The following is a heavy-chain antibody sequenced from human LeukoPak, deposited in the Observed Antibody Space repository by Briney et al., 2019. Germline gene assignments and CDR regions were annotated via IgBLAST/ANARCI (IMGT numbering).Heavy chain of an antibody. J-gene: IGHJ4*02. D-gene: IGHD3-9*01. Sequence: SVKVSCKASGGTFSSYAISWVRQAPGQGLEWMGGIIPIFGTANYAQKFQGRVTITADESTSTAYMELSSLRPEDTAVYYCARGASAWLPPDYWGQGTLVTVSS. CDR3: ARGASAWLPPDY. V-gene: IGHV1-69*13. CDR1: GGTFSSYA. CDR2: IIPIFGTA.